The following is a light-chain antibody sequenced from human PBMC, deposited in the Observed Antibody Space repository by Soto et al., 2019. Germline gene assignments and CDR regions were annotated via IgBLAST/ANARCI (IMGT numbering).Light chain of an antibody. Sequence: QSVLAQPASVSGSPGQSITISCTGTSSDVAGYNYVSWYQQHPGKAPKLLIYDVTNRPSGVSDRFSGSKSGNTASLTISGLLAEDEADYYCCSYTSGSTDVIFGGGTKLTVL. J-gene: IGLJ2*01. CDR2: DVT. V-gene: IGLV2-14*01. CDR1: SSDVAGYNY. CDR3: CSYTSGSTDVI.